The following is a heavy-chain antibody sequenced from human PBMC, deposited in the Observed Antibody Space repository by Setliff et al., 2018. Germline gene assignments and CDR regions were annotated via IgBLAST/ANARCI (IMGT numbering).Heavy chain of an antibody. D-gene: IGHD2-2*01. CDR1: GYTFSNYG. CDR3: ARAPGTVVVPASRSAFDI. Sequence: ASVKVSCKVSGYTFSNYGISWVRQAPGQGLEWMGWISAYNGYIIYAQKLQGRVTMTTDTSTSTAYMEVRSLRSDDTAVYYCARAPGTVVVPASRSAFDIWGQGTMVTVSS. V-gene: IGHV1-18*01. CDR2: ISAYNGYI. J-gene: IGHJ3*02.